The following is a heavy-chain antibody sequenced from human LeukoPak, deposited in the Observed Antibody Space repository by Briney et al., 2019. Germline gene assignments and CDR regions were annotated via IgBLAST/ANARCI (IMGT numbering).Heavy chain of an antibody. J-gene: IGHJ4*02. CDR1: GYTFSNYG. Sequence: ASVKVSCKASGYTFSNYGISWVRQAPGQGLEWMGWISAYKGSTKYAQKLQGRVTMTTVTSTRTAYMELRSLRFDDTAVYYCARDTVVTPFDYWGQGTLVTVSS. CDR2: ISAYKGST. V-gene: IGHV1-18*04. CDR3: ARDTVVTPFDY. D-gene: IGHD4-23*01.